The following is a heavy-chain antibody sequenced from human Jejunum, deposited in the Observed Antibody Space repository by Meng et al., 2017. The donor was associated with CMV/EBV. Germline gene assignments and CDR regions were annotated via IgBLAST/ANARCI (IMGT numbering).Heavy chain of an antibody. Sequence: TASGFSFSNHGMRWVRQAPGMGLEWVAFIQYDGRNKCYADSVKGRITISRDNSKNMLYLQMYNLRPEDTAVYYCAKDVFQQLSFHYWGQGTLVTVSS. CDR1: GFSFSNHG. CDR2: IQYDGRNK. J-gene: IGHJ1*01. V-gene: IGHV3-30*02. D-gene: IGHD6-13*01. CDR3: AKDVFQQLSFHY.